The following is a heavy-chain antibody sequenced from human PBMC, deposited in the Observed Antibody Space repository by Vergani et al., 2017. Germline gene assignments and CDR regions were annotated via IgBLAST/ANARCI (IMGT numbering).Heavy chain of an antibody. CDR3: AKDRRMGSGSYWYFDY. V-gene: IGHV3-30*18. D-gene: IGHD3-10*01. J-gene: IGHJ4*02. Sequence: QVQLVESGGGVVQPGRSLRLSCAASGFTFSSYGMHWVRQAPGKGLEWVAVISYDGSNKYYADSVKGRFTIARDNSKNPLYLQMNSLRAEDTAVYYCAKDRRMGSGSYWYFDYWGQGTLVTVSS. CDR1: GFTFSSYG. CDR2: ISYDGSNK.